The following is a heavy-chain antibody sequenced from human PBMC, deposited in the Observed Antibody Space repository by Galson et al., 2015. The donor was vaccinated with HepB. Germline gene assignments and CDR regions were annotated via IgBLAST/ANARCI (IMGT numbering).Heavy chain of an antibody. J-gene: IGHJ4*02. V-gene: IGHV1-18*01. CDR3: ARGVAVSESYFFDF. D-gene: IGHD6-19*01. Sequence: SVKVSCKASGYTFTAYGITWVRQAPGQGLEWMGWINAYNGKKNYVQKLQGRVTMTTDTPTSTAYMELRSLRSDDTAVYYCARGVAVSESYFFDFWGQGTLVTVSS. CDR2: INAYNGKK. CDR1: GYTFTAYG.